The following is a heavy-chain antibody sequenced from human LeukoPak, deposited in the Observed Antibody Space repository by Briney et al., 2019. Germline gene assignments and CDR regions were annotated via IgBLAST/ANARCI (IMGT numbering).Heavy chain of an antibody. CDR3: AITGYCSSTSCYDWFDP. D-gene: IGHD2-2*01. V-gene: IGHV1-69*13. J-gene: IGHJ5*02. Sequence: SVKVSCKASGYTFTSYYMHWVRQAPGQGLEWMGGIIPIFGTANYAQKFQGRVTITADESTSTAYMELSSLRSEDTAVYYCAITGYCSSTSCYDWFDPWGQGTLVTVSS. CDR1: GYTFTSYY. CDR2: IIPIFGTA.